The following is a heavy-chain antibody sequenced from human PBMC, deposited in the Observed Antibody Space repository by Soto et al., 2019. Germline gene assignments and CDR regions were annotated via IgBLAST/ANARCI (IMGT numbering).Heavy chain of an antibody. CDR1: GYTFTDYY. D-gene: IGHD6-19*01. V-gene: IGHV1-2*04. J-gene: IGHJ4*02. CDR3: ARGVSGWSPFDL. Sequence: QVQLVQSGAEVKKPGASVKVSCTASGYTFTDYYVHWVRQAPGQGLEWMGWINVNSGVTNLAQKFQGWVTLSRDTSVSTAYMELNRLKSDDTAVFFCARGVSGWSPFDLSGQGTLVTVSS. CDR2: INVNSGVT.